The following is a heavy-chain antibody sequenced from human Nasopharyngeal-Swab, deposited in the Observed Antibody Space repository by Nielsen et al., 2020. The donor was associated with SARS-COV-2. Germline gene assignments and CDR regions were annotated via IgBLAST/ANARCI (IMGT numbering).Heavy chain of an antibody. Sequence: ASVKVSCKASGYTFTGYYMHWVRQAPGQGLEWMGWSNPNSGGTNYAQKFQGWVTMTRDTSISTAYMELSRLRSDDTAVYYCARGVNWGSLDWFDPWGQGTLVTVSS. CDR3: ARGVNWGSLDWFDP. V-gene: IGHV1-2*04. D-gene: IGHD7-27*01. CDR2: SNPNSGGT. CDR1: GYTFTGYY. J-gene: IGHJ5*02.